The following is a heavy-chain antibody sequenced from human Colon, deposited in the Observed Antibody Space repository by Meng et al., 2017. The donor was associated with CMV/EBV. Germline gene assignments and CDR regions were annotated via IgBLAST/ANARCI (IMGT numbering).Heavy chain of an antibody. CDR2: MHGSGST. CDR3: ARDPGHSASVTYDY. CDR1: SNY. V-gene: IGHV3-66*01. D-gene: IGHD5-18*01. J-gene: IGHJ4*02. Sequence: SNYWSLVRQAPGKGLEWVSAMHGSGSTYYAESEKGKFTISRDNSKNTLYLQMNSLRVDDTAIYYCARDPGHSASVTYDYWGQGILVTVSS.